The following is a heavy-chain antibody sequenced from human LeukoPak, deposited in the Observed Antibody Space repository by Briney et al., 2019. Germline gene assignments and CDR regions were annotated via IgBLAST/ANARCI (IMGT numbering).Heavy chain of an antibody. CDR2: ISYDGSNK. J-gene: IGHJ4*02. CDR3: ARDPPAAGSWPTFDY. V-gene: IGHV3-30*04. Sequence: GGSLRLSCAASGFTFSSYAMHWVRQAPGKGLEWVAVISYDGSNKYYADSAKGRFTISRDNSKNTLYLQMNSLRAEDTAVYYCARDPPAAGSWPTFDYWGQGTLVTVSS. D-gene: IGHD6-13*01. CDR1: GFTFSSYA.